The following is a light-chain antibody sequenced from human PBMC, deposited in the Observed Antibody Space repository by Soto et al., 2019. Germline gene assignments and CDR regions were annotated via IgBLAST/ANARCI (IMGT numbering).Light chain of an antibody. Sequence: MHISRSPPNPYASVGDRVTITCRASQSISSWLAWYQQKPGKAPKLLIYKASSLESGVPSRFSGNGSGTEFTLTISSLQPDDFATYYCQQYHSYSWTFGHESKVDIK. CDR1: QSISSW. V-gene: IGKV1-5*03. J-gene: IGKJ1*01. CDR2: KAS. CDR3: QQYHSYSWT.